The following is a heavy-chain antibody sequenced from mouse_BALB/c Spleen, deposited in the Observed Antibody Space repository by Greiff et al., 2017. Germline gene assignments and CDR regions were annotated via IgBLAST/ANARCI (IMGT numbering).Heavy chain of an antibody. J-gene: IGHJ3*01. CDR1: GYTFPSYV. V-gene: IGHV1-14*01. CDR2: INPYNDVT. CDR3: ASGGLPWFAY. Sequence: QLQRSGPGLLKPGASVKMSCKASGYTFPSYVMPGVKQKPGQGLEWIGYINPYNDVTKSNEKFKGKATLTSDNSSSTAYMELSSLTSEDSAVYYCASGGLPWFAYWGQGTLVTVS. D-gene: IGHD3-1*01.